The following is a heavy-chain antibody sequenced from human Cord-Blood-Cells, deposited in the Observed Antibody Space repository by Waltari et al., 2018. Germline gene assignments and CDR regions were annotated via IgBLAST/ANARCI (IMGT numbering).Heavy chain of an antibody. CDR3: AREEEAAAGNWFDP. J-gene: IGHJ5*02. D-gene: IGHD6-13*01. V-gene: IGHV4-59*11. CDR2: NYYSGST. CDR1: GGSISSHY. Sequence: QVQLQESGPGLVKPSETLSLTCTVSGGSISSHYWSWIRQPPGKGLEWIGYNYYSGSTNYNPSLKSRGTISVEKSKNQCSLKLSSVTAADTAVYYCAREEEAAAGNWFDPWGQGTLVTVSS.